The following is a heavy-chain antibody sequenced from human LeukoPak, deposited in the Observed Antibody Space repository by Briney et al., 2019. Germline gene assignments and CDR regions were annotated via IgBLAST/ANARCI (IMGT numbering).Heavy chain of an antibody. Sequence: GRSLRLSCAASGFTFSSYAMHWVRQAPGKGLEWVAVISYDGSNKYYADSVKGRFTISRDNSKNTLYLQMNSLRAEDTAVYYCAREAAIPNYYYMDVWGKGTTVTVSS. V-gene: IGHV3-30*04. CDR3: AREAAIPNYYYMDV. CDR2: ISYDGSNK. CDR1: GFTFSSYA. J-gene: IGHJ6*03.